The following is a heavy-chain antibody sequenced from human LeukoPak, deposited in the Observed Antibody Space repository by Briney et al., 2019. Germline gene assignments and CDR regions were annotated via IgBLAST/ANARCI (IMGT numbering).Heavy chain of an antibody. D-gene: IGHD6-13*01. CDR1: GFSFDDYA. Sequence: GRSLRLSCAASGFSFDDYAMHWVRHGPGKGLEWVSGISWDSAAKGYADSVRGRFTISRDNAKNSLYLQMNSLRVEDTALYYCTKRARKGIGADGDAYDVWGQGTMVTVS. CDR3: TKRARKGIGADGDAYDV. V-gene: IGHV3-9*01. J-gene: IGHJ3*01. CDR2: ISWDSAAK.